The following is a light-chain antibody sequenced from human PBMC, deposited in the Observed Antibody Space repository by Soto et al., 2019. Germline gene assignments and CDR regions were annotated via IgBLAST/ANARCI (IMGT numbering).Light chain of an antibody. V-gene: IGKV1-39*01. CDR3: QESYRSPCT. Sequence: DIQMTQSPSSLSASIGDRVIITCRTSQIVSTFLHWDSHKPGEAPRLLIYTASTLHGGVPSRFSGSGSGKEFTLTISSLQPEDFATYYCQESYRSPCTIGPGTRVDVK. CDR1: QIVSTF. J-gene: IGKJ3*01. CDR2: TAS.